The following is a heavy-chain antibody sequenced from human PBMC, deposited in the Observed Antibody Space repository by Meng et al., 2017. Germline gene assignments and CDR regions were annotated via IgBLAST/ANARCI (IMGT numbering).Heavy chain of an antibody. CDR1: GGTFSSYA. J-gene: IGHJ4*02. CDR2: IIPIFGTA. V-gene: IGHV1-69*01. CDR3: ASYSSVRGIAY. Sequence: VVQSGAEVKKAGISVTVSCKASGGTFSSYAISWVRQVPGQGLEWMGGIIPIFGTANYAQKFQGRVTITADESTSTAYMELSSLRSEDTAVYYCASYSSVRGIAYWGQGTLVTVSS. D-gene: IGHD3-10*01.